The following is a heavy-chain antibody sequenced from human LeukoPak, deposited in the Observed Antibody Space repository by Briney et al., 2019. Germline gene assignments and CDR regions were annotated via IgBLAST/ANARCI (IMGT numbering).Heavy chain of an antibody. CDR1: GYSFATHW. Sequence: GESLKISCRGSGYSFATHWIGWVRQLPGKGLEWMGIIYPGDSDTRYSPSFQGQVTISADKSISTAYLQWSSLKASDTAMYYCARHENTEKFDYWGQGTLVTVSS. CDR3: ARHENTEKFDY. V-gene: IGHV5-51*01. J-gene: IGHJ4*02. D-gene: IGHD2-2*02. CDR2: IYPGDSDT.